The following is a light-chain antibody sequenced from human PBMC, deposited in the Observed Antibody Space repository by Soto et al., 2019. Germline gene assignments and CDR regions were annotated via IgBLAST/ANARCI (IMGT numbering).Light chain of an antibody. J-gene: IGKJ1*01. V-gene: IGKV1-5*03. CDR2: QAS. Sequence: DIQMTQSPSTLSGSVGDRVTITCLASQTISSWLAWYQQKPGQAPKLLIYQASTLKSGVPSRFRGSGSGTEFTLTISSLPPDDFATYYCQHYNSYSEAFGQGTKVDIK. CDR3: QHYNSYSEA. CDR1: QTISSW.